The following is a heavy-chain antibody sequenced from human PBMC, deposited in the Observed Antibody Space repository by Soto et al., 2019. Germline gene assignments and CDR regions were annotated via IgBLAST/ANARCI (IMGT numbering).Heavy chain of an antibody. V-gene: IGHV1-69*18. J-gene: IGHJ6*02. CDR2: IIPTFGQT. Sequence: QEQLVQSGAEVKKPGSSVKVSCKAPGDTFSSYAISWVRQAPGQGLEWMGKIIPTFGQTHYAEKFRGTLTISADESTSTVYMELSSLMAEDTAVYYWARDPLSSFAMDVWGQGTTVIVSS. CDR3: ARDPLSSFAMDV. D-gene: IGHD3-10*02. CDR1: GDTFSSYA.